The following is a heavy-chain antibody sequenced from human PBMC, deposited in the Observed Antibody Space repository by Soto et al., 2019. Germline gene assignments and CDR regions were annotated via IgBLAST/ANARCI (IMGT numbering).Heavy chain of an antibody. CDR2: INHSGST. D-gene: IGHD3-9*01. V-gene: IGHV4-34*01. J-gene: IGHJ5*02. CDR1: GGSFSGYY. CDR3: ARVAYYDILTGYREYTWFDP. Sequence: SETLSLTCAVYGGSFSGYYWSWIRQPPGKGLEWIGEINHSGSTNYNPSLKSRVTISVDTSKNQFSLKLSSVTAADTAVYYCARVAYYDILTGYREYTWFDPWGQGTLVTVSS.